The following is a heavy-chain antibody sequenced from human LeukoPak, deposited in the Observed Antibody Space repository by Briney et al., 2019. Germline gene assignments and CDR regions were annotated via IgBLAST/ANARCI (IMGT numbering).Heavy chain of an antibody. Sequence: ASVRVSCKTSGYTFSDYYMHWVRQAPGQGLEWMGWINPNSGGTNYAQKFQGRVTMTRDTSISTAYMELSRLRSDDTAVYYCARGAYIVVVTGQTGDNWFDPWGQGTLVTVSS. CDR1: GYTFSDYY. CDR2: INPNSGGT. D-gene: IGHD2-21*02. J-gene: IGHJ5*02. V-gene: IGHV1-2*02. CDR3: ARGAYIVVVTGQTGDNWFDP.